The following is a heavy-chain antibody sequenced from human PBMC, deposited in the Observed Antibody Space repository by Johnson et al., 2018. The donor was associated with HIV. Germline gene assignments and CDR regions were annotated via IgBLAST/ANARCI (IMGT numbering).Heavy chain of an antibody. CDR3: AKGNGDYRSYAFDI. CDR1: GFNFEYYG. J-gene: IGHJ3*02. D-gene: IGHD4-17*01. CDR2: INCTGSST. Sequence: VPPVETGGGVVRPGGSLRLSCAASGFNFEYYGMSWVRHAPGTGLVWVPGINCTGSSTGYADSRKGRFTIPRDNSKNTLYLQMNSLGAEDTAVYYCAKGNGDYRSYAFDIWGQGTMVTVAS. V-gene: IGHV3-20*04.